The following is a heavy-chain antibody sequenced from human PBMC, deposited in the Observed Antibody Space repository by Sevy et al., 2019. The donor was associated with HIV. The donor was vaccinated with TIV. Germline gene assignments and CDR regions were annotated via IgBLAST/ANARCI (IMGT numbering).Heavy chain of an antibody. Sequence: GGSLRLSCAASGFTFSSYAMSWVRQAPGKGLEWVSAISGSGGSTYYADSVKGRFTISRDNSKNTLYLQMNSLRAEDTAVYYCAKILVGYYGSGSYYPDAFDIWGQWTMVTVSS. CDR1: GFTFSSYA. CDR2: ISGSGGST. V-gene: IGHV3-23*01. CDR3: AKILVGYYGSGSYYPDAFDI. J-gene: IGHJ3*02. D-gene: IGHD3-10*01.